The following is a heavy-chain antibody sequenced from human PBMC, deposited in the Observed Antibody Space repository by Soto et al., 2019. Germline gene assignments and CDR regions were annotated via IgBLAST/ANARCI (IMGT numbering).Heavy chain of an antibody. CDR3: ARVLGGEAFGSPVDY. V-gene: IGHV3-30-3*01. D-gene: IGHD3-16*01. CDR1: GFTFSSYA. Sequence: QVQLVESGGGVVQPGRSLRLSCAASGFTFSSYAMHWVRQAPGKGLEWVAVISYDGSNKYYADSVKGRFTISRDNSKNTLYLQMNSLRAEDTAVYYCARVLGGEAFGSPVDYWGQGTLVTVSS. CDR2: ISYDGSNK. J-gene: IGHJ4*02.